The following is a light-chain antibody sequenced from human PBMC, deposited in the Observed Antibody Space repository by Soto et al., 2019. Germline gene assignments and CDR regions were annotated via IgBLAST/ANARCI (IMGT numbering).Light chain of an antibody. Sequence: QSALTQPASVSGSPGQSVTISCTGTSSDVGAYNYVSWYQQHPGKAPKLMIYEVSNRPSGVSNRFSGSKSGNTASLTISGLQAEDEADYYRNSYTGSSTRFVFGTGTKVTVL. CDR1: SSDVGAYNY. CDR3: NSYTGSSTRFV. J-gene: IGLJ1*01. V-gene: IGLV2-14*01. CDR2: EVS.